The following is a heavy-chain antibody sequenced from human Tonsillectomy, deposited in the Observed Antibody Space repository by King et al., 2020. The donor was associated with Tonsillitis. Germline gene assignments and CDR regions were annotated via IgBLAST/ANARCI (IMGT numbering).Heavy chain of an antibody. CDR1: GFTFSSYA. Sequence: VQLVESGGGVVQPGRSLRLSCAASGFTFSSYAMHWVRQAPGKGLEWGAVISYDGSNKYYADSVKGRFTISRDNSKNTLNLQMNSLRAEDTAVYYCARDTVRVGGFDYWGQGTLVTVSS. J-gene: IGHJ4*02. CDR2: ISYDGSNK. CDR3: ARDTVRVGGFDY. V-gene: IGHV3-30*01. D-gene: IGHD2-15*01.